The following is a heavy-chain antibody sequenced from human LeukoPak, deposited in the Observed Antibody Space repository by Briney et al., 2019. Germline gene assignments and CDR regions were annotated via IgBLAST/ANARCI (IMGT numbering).Heavy chain of an antibody. CDR2: ISSSSSYT. CDR1: GFTFSDYY. V-gene: IGHV3-11*03. Sequence: GGSLRLSCAASGFTFSDYYMSWIRQAPGKGLEWVAYISSSSSYTNYADSVKGRFTMSRDNAKNSLYLQMNSLRAEDTAVYSCAVPQWELLNWGQGTLVTVSS. CDR3: AVPQWELLN. D-gene: IGHD1-26*01. J-gene: IGHJ4*02.